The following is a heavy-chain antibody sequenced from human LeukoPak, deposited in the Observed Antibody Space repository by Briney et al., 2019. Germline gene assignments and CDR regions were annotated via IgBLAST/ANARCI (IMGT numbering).Heavy chain of an antibody. CDR2: INPSSGGT. CDR3: ARVGRCGGTCYEILDFDY. J-gene: IGHJ4*02. Sequence: ASVKVSCKASGYTFTGYYMHWVRQAPGQGLEWMGWINPSSGGTNTPQKFQGRVTMTRDTSISTAYMELSSLTSADTAVYYCARVGRCGGTCYEILDFDYWGQGTLVTVSS. V-gene: IGHV1-2*02. CDR1: GYTFTGYY. D-gene: IGHD2-15*01.